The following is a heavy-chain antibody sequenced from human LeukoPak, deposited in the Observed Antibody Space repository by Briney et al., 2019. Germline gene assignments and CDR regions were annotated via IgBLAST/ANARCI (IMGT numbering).Heavy chain of an antibody. V-gene: IGHV1-69*05. CDR2: IIPIFGTA. J-gene: IGHJ4*02. CDR1: GGTFSSYA. Sequence: SVKVSCKASGGTFSSYAINWVRQAPGQGLEWMGGIIPIFGTANYAQKFQGRVTITTDESTSTAYMELSSLRSEDTAVYYCARAGGTYYYGSGSYYDYWGQGTLVTVSS. CDR3: ARAGGTYYYGSGSYYDY. D-gene: IGHD3-10*01.